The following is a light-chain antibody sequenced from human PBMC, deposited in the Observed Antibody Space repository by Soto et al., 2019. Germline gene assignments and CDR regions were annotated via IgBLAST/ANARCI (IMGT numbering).Light chain of an antibody. CDR3: QQRSTWPRWT. CDR2: YAS. V-gene: IGKV3-11*01. CDR1: QTVGSY. J-gene: IGKJ1*01. Sequence: ESVLTQPPATLSVSPGERATLSCRASQTVGSYLAWYQQKPAQAPRPLIFYASNRTPGIPARFGGSGSGTDFTLTISSLGPEDFAVYYCQQRSTWPRWTFGQGTKVEI.